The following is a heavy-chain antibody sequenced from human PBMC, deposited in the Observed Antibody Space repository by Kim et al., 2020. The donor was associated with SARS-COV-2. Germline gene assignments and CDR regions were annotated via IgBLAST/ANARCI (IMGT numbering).Heavy chain of an antibody. Sequence: GGSLRLSCAASGFTVNSNYMNWVRQAPGKGLEWVSVIYTGGSTFYADSVKGRFTISRDNSRNTLSLQMNSLRAADTALYYCARDPGGRGLWFDPWGQGTL. D-gene: IGHD2-15*01. CDR1: GFTVNSNY. J-gene: IGHJ5*02. CDR2: IYTGGST. CDR3: ARDPGGRGLWFDP. V-gene: IGHV3-66*01.